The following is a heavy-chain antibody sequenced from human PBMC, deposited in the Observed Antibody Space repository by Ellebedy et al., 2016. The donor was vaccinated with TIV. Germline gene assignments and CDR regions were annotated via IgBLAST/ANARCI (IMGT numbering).Heavy chain of an antibody. V-gene: IGHV3-20*03. Sequence: SWIRQPPGKGLEWVSGINWNGGSTDYADFAKGRFTISRDNAKNSLYLQMNNLRPEDTALYYCERDVVRGVYPSDAFNVWGQGTMVTVSS. J-gene: IGHJ3*01. CDR3: ERDVVRGVYPSDAFNV. D-gene: IGHD3-10*01. CDR2: INWNGGST.